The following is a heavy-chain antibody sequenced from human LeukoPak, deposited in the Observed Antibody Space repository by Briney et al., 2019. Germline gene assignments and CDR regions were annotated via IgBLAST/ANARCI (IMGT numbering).Heavy chain of an antibody. D-gene: IGHD3-10*01. CDR3: ARDTPMVRGLCDY. Sequence: GGSLRLSCVVSGLTFRDAWLSWVRQAPGKGLEWVPIISSGSSAIFSADALKGRFTISRDNAKNSLYLQMNSLRAEDTALYYCARDTPMVRGLCDYWGQGTLVTVSP. CDR1: GLTFRDAW. CDR2: ISSGSSAI. V-gene: IGHV3-11*01. J-gene: IGHJ4*02.